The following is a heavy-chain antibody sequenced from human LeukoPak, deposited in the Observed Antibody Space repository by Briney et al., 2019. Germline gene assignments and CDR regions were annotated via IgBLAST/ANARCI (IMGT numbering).Heavy chain of an antibody. D-gene: IGHD4-23*01. V-gene: IGHV4-38-2*02. CDR3: AREDYGANPRIDY. J-gene: IGHJ4*02. CDR1: GYSISSDYF. CDR2: IYHSGST. Sequence: SETLSLTCTVSGYSISSDYFWGWIRQPPGKGLEWIGSIYHSGSTYYNPSLKSRVTISIDTSKNQFSLKLSSVTAADTAVYYCAREDYGANPRIDYWGQGTLVTVSS.